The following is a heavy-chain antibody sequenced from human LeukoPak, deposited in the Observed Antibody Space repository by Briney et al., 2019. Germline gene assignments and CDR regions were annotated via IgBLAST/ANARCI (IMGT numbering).Heavy chain of an antibody. CDR3: ARQVSGWNWFDP. CDR1: DGSISSYY. Sequence: SETLSLTCTVSDGSISSYYWNWIRQPPGKGLEWIGYIYYSGSTNYNPSLKSRVTISVDTSKNQFSLKLSSVTAADTAVYYCARQVSGWNWFDPWGQGTMVTVSS. V-gene: IGHV4-59*08. CDR2: IYYSGST. D-gene: IGHD6-19*01. J-gene: IGHJ5*02.